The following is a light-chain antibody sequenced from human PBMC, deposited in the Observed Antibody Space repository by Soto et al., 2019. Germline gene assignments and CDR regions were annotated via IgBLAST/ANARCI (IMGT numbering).Light chain of an antibody. CDR2: DAS. CDR1: QSVTSNY. CDR3: QQYGGSPPST. Sequence: ESVLTQSPGTLSLSPGERATLSCRASQSVTSNYIAWYQQKPGQAPRLLISDASSRVTGIPDRFSGSGSGTDFILTISRLEPEDFAVYYCQQYGGSPPSTFGQGTKLEIK. J-gene: IGKJ2*02. V-gene: IGKV3-20*01.